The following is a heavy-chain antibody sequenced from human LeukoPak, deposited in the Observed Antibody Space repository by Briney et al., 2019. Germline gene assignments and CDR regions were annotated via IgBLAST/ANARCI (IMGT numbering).Heavy chain of an antibody. J-gene: IGHJ6*03. CDR2: INYSGTT. CDR1: GGSISSSSYS. V-gene: IGHV4-39*07. Sequence: SETLSLTCAVSGGSISSSSYSWGWIRQPPGKGLEWIGNINYSGTTYYHPSLQSRVTISVDTSKSQFSLKLSSVTAADTAVFYCARIRSNIAAQSVGYYYYFMDVWGKGTTVTVSS. D-gene: IGHD6-6*01. CDR3: ARIRSNIAAQSVGYYYYFMDV.